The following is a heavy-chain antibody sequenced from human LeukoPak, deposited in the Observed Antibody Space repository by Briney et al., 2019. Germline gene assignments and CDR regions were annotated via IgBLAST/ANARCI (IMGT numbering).Heavy chain of an antibody. CDR1: GFTIGNNC. CDR3: SGHGYNSY. J-gene: IGHJ4*02. V-gene: IGHV3-23*01. CDR2: MSGAGNT. Sequence: GGSLRLSCAASGFTIGNNCLSWFRQAPGKGLEWVSDMSGAGNTYYVESVKGRFTISRDNSKNTLYLQMNSLRAEDTALYYASGHGYNSYWGQGTLVAVSS. D-gene: IGHD5-24*01.